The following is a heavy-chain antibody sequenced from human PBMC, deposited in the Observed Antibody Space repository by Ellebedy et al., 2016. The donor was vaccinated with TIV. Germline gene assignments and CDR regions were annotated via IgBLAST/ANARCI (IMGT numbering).Heavy chain of an antibody. D-gene: IGHD6-19*01. V-gene: IGHV4-39*07. CDR2: ISYSGST. J-gene: IGHJ4*02. CDR1: GGSIISSSYY. CDR3: ARGTQVAGSAYSLIDY. Sequence: MPSETLSLTCTVSGGSIISSSYYWGWIRQPPGKGLEWLGTISYSGSTYYNSSLKSRVTMSTDTPENQFSLRLTSVTAADTAVYYCARGTQVAGSAYSLIDYWGQGTLVTVSS.